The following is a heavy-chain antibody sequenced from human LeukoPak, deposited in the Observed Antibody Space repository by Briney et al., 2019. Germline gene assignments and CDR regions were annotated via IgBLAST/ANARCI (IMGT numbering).Heavy chain of an antibody. CDR1: GYTFTSYD. CDR2: MNPNSGNT. J-gene: IGHJ6*02. D-gene: IGHD3-10*01. CDR3: ARVGYGSGSYFFYYYGMDV. Sequence: ASVKVSCKASGYTFTSYDINWVRQATGQGLEWMGWMNPNSGNTGYAQKFQGRVTMTRNTSISTAYMELSSLRSEDTAVYYCARVGYGSGSYFFYYYGMDVWGQGTTVTVSS. V-gene: IGHV1-8*01.